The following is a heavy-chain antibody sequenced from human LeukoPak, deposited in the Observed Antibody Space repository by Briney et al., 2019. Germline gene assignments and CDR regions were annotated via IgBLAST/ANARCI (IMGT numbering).Heavy chain of an antibody. CDR1: GFTFSSYA. CDR3: AREKDSSSWYWWYFDL. D-gene: IGHD6-13*01. Sequence: GGSLRLSCAASGFTFSSYAMHWVRQAPGKGLEWVAVIWYDGSNKYYADSVKGRFTISSDNSKNTLYLQMNSLRAEDTAVYYCAREKDSSSWYWWYFDLWGRGTLVTVSS. J-gene: IGHJ2*01. V-gene: IGHV3-33*08. CDR2: IWYDGSNK.